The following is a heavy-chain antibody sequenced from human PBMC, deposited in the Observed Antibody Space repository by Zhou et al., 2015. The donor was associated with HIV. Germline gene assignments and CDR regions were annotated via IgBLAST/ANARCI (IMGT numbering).Heavy chain of an antibody. D-gene: IGHD4-17*01. V-gene: IGHV1-69*06. J-gene: IGHJ1*01. Sequence: QVQLVQSGTEVKKPGSSVRVSCKASGGTFSGSEISWVRQAPGQGPEWMGTITPMFGTADYARKFQGRVSITADTSTRTGYMELNSLRYEDTAVYYCARGYSHGDYEVFFKEWGQGTLITVSS. CDR2: ITPMFGTA. CDR1: GGTFSGSE. CDR3: ARGYSHGDYEVFFKE.